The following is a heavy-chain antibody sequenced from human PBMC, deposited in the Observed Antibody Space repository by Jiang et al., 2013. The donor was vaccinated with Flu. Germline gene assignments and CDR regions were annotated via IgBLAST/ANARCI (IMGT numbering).Heavy chain of an antibody. Sequence: VQLVESGGGLVQPGGSLRLSCAASGFTFSSYAMSWVRQAPGKGLEWVSAISGGGGSTYYADSVKGRFTISRDNSKNTLYLQMNSLRAEDTAVYYCAKKEAGTSSFDPSGRGNPYGHRLL. J-gene: IGHJ5*02. CDR2: ISGGGGST. CDR3: AKKEAGTSSFDP. V-gene: IGHV3-23*04. CDR1: GFTFSSYA. D-gene: IGHD1-1*01.